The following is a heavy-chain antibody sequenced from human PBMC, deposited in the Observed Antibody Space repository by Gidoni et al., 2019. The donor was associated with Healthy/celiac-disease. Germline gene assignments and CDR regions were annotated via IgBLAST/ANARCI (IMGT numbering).Heavy chain of an antibody. CDR3: ARVVHYGSGSYGGFGMDV. D-gene: IGHD3-10*01. J-gene: IGHJ6*02. CDR1: GFTFSRYH. CDR2: IGTAGDT. V-gene: IGHV3-13*01. Sequence: EVPLVESGGGVVQPGGSLRLSCAASGFTFSRYHIHWVRQATGKGLEWVSAIGTAGDTYYPGSVKGRFTISRENAKNSLYLQMNSLRAGDTAVYYCARVVHYGSGSYGGFGMDVWGQGTTVTVSS.